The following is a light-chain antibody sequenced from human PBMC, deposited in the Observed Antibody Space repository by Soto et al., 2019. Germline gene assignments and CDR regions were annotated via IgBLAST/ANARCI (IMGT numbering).Light chain of an antibody. CDR2: EVS. CDR1: SSGIGGHDY. V-gene: IGLV2-14*01. J-gene: IGLJ1*01. Sequence: QSALTQPASVSGSPGQSITISCTGTSSGIGGHDYVSWYQQHPGKAPKLIISEVSNRPSGVSNRFSGSKSGNTASLTISGLQAEDEAEYYCSSSTSSSTLYVFGTGTKLTVL. CDR3: SSSTSSSTLYV.